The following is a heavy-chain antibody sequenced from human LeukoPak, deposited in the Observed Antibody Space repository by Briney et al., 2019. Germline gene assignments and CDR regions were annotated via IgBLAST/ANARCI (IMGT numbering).Heavy chain of an antibody. Sequence: PSETLSLTCTVSGGSINSNYWSWVRKPPGKGLEWIGYIYYSGSTNYNPSLKSRVTISIDTSKNQFSLKLSSVTAADTALYYCATTYFGGKSYWYFDLWGRGTLVTVSS. V-gene: IGHV4-59*08. CDR3: ATTYFGGKSYWYFDL. CDR2: IYYSGST. J-gene: IGHJ2*01. D-gene: IGHD2-15*01. CDR1: GGSINSNY.